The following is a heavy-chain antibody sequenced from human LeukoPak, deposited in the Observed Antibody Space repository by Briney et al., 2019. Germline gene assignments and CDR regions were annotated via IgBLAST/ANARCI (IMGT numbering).Heavy chain of an antibody. CDR1: GFTFTSSA. D-gene: IGHD3-10*01. Sequence: SVKVSCKASGFTFTSSAMQWVRQARGQRLEWIGWIVVGSGNTNYAQKFQERVTITRDMSTSTAYMELSSLRSEDTAVYYCAALLFGELSPGGFDPWGQGTLVTVSS. V-gene: IGHV1-58*02. CDR3: AALLFGELSPGGFDP. CDR2: IVVGSGNT. J-gene: IGHJ5*02.